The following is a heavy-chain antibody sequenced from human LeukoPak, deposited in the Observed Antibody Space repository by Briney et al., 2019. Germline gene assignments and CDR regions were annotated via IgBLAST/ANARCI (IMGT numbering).Heavy chain of an antibody. CDR2: IKQDGSEE. CDR3: AKDDGWVQYAN. Sequence: PGGSLRLSCAASGFTFSSYWMSWVRQAPGKGLEWVANIKQDGSEEYYVDSVKGRFTISRDNAKNSLYLQMNSLRAEDTAVYYCAKDDGWVQYANWGQGTLVTVSS. CDR1: GFTFSSYW. V-gene: IGHV3-7*03. J-gene: IGHJ4*02. D-gene: IGHD5-24*01.